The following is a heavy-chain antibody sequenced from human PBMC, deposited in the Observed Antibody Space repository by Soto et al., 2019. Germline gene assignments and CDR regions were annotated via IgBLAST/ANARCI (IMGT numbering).Heavy chain of an antibody. CDR1: GYTFTSYA. CDR3: ARNPGLWAGDAFDI. J-gene: IGHJ3*02. CDR2: INAGNGNT. D-gene: IGHD5-18*01. V-gene: IGHV1-3*01. Sequence: ASVKVSCKASGYTFTSYAMHWVRQAPGQRLEWMGWINAGNGNTKYSQKFQGRVTITRDTSASTAYMELSSLRSEDTAVYYCARNPGLWAGDAFDIWGQGTMVTVSS.